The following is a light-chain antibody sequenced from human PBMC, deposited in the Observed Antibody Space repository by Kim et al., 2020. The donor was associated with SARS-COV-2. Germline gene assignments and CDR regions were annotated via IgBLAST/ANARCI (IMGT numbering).Light chain of an antibody. CDR2: GAS. Sequence: GESATLSRGARESVNPLLGSYQQRRGQPTRLLFYGASNRAAGTPARFSGSGSGTDSTLTSSSLAPEDSAIYYCQQRSNWPPWTFGQGTKVDIK. CDR1: ESVNPL. V-gene: IGKV3-11*01. CDR3: QQRSNWPPWT. J-gene: IGKJ1*01.